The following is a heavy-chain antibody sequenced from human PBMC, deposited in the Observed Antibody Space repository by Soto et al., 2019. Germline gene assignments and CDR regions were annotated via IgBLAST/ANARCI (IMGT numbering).Heavy chain of an antibody. Sequence: ASLKVSCKASGVTFSSYAISWVRQAPGQGLEWMGGIIPIFGTANYAQKFQGRVTITADESTSTAYMELSSLRSEDTAVYYCARDRGTMVRGSPPISWGQGTMVTVSS. CDR3: ARDRGTMVRGSPPIS. D-gene: IGHD3-10*01. V-gene: IGHV1-69*13. CDR2: IIPIFGTA. J-gene: IGHJ3*01. CDR1: GVTFSSYA.